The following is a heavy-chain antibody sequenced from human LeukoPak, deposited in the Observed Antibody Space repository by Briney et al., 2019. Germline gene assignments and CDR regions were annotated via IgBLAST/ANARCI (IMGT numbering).Heavy chain of an antibody. Sequence: SETLSLTCTVSGGSISSYYWSWIRQPPGKGLEWIGYIYYSGSTNYNPSLKSRVTISVDTSKNQFSLKLSSVTAADTAVYYCARSGNYYYFDYWGQGTLVTVSS. CDR1: GGSISSYY. V-gene: IGHV4-59*01. CDR2: IYYSGST. J-gene: IGHJ4*02. D-gene: IGHD1-26*01. CDR3: ARSGNYYYFDY.